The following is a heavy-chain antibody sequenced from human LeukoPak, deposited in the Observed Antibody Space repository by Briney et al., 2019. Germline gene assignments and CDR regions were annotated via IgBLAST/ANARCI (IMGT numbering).Heavy chain of an antibody. CDR2: VSGSGGST. CDR1: GFTFTNYA. D-gene: IGHD4-17*01. Sequence: GGSLRLSCAASGFTFTNYAMSWVRQAPGKGPEWDSSVSGSGGSTYYGESVKGRFAISRDSSKTTLYLQMYRLRPEDTAVYYCAKTTNTVTYYFDYWGQGTLVTVSS. CDR3: AKTTNTVTYYFDY. V-gene: IGHV3-23*01. J-gene: IGHJ4*02.